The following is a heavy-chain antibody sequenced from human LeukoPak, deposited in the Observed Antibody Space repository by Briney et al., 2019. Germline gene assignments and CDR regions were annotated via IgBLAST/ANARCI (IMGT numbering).Heavy chain of an antibody. CDR3: HDYGDYGIDY. Sequence: PGGSLRLSCAASGFTVSSNYMSWVRRAPGKGLEWVSVIYSGGSTYYADSVKGRLTISRDNSKNTLYLQMNSLRAEDTAVYYCHDYGDYGIDYWGQGTLVTVSS. CDR2: IYSGGST. D-gene: IGHD4-17*01. J-gene: IGHJ4*02. V-gene: IGHV3-66*02. CDR1: GFTVSSNY.